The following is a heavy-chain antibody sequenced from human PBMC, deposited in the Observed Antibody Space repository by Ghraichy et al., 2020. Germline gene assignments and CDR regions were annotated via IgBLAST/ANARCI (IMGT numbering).Heavy chain of an antibody. CDR2: ISSSSSTI. V-gene: IGHV3-48*02. J-gene: IGHJ6*02. CDR3: ARELHFMNYYYYGMDV. CDR1: GFTFSSYS. D-gene: IGHD3-16*01. Sequence: GGSLRLSCAASGFTFSSYSMNWVRQAPGKGLEWVSYISSSSSTIYYADSVKGRFTISRDNAKNSLYLQMNSLRDEDTAVYYCARELHFMNYYYYGMDVWGQGTTVTVSS.